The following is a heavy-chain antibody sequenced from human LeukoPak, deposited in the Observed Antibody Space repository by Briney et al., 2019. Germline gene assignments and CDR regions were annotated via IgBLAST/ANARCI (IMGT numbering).Heavy chain of an antibody. CDR3: ARDLRYYDSSGNSDY. J-gene: IGHJ4*02. D-gene: IGHD3-22*01. Sequence: ASVKVSYKASGYTFTGYYMHWVRQAPGQGLEWMGWINPNSGGTNYAQKFQGRVTMTRDTSISTAYMELSRLRSDDTAVYYCARDLRYYDSSGNSDYWGQGTLVTVS. CDR1: GYTFTGYY. CDR2: INPNSGGT. V-gene: IGHV1-2*02.